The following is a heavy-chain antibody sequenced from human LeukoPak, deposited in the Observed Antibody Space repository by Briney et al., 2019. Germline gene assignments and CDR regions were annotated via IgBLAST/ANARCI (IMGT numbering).Heavy chain of an antibody. Sequence: GGSLRLSCAASGFTFSSYVMHWVRQAPGKGLEWVAIISYDGSNEYYADSVKGRFTISRDNSKNTLYLQMNSLRAADTAVYYCARDTYVIAVAGNFDYWGQGTLVTVSS. D-gene: IGHD6-19*01. CDR3: ARDTYVIAVAGNFDY. CDR2: ISYDGSNE. CDR1: GFTFSSYV. J-gene: IGHJ4*02. V-gene: IGHV3-30*04.